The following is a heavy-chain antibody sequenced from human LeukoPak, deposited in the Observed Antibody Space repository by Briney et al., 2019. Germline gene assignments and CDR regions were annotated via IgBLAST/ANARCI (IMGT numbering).Heavy chain of an antibody. Sequence: ASVKVSCKASGHTFSNNDINWVRQAPGQGLEWMGWMNPTSGNTGYAQSFQDRITIAKNMSINTTYMELRSLASEDTAVYYCARTLYIAAAPGGFDYWGQGTLVTVSS. D-gene: IGHD6-13*01. J-gene: IGHJ4*02. CDR1: GHTFSNND. V-gene: IGHV1-8*03. CDR3: ARTLYIAAAPGGFDY. CDR2: MNPTSGNT.